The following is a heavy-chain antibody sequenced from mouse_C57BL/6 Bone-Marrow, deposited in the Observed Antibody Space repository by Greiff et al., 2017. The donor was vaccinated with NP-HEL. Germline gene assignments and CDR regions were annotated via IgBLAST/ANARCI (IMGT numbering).Heavy chain of an antibody. CDR1: GYTFTSYT. J-gene: IGHJ4*01. D-gene: IGHD2-4*01. V-gene: IGHV1-4*01. CDR3: ANYDYDRGGYAMDY. CDR2: INPSSGYT. Sequence: QVQLQQSGAELARPGASVKMSCKASGYTFTSYTMHWVKQRPGQGLEWIGYINPSSGYTKYNQKFKDKATLTADKSSSTAYMQLSSLTSEDSAVYDCANYDYDRGGYAMDYWGQGTSVTVSS.